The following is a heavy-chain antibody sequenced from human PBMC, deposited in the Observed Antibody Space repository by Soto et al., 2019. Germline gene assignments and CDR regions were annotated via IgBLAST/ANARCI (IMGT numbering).Heavy chain of an antibody. Sequence: QEQLVQSGAEVKKPGSSVKVSCKDSGGLFSSFAISWVRQAPGQGLEWMGGIIPVFGTTNYAQKFQGRVTVTADESKHKAYEELGSLTSDGTAMYYCARGGGPYVWFNEFWGQGTQVTVSS. J-gene: IGHJ4*02. CDR1: GGLFSSFA. V-gene: IGHV1-69*01. D-gene: IGHD3-16*01. CDR3: ARGGGPYVWFNEF. CDR2: IIPVFGTT.